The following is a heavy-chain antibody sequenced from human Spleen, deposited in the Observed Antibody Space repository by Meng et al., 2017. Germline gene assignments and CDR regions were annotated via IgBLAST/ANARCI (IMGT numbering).Heavy chain of an antibody. J-gene: IGHJ4*02. CDR3: ARGPTTMAHDFDY. Sequence: HVHLQQLGAGLLTLSCTRARPLLLFSVSYSGVYVSCIHPPPRKGLDCIGVINHSGSTNYNPSLASRATISVDPSQNNLSLKLSSVTAADSAVYYCARGPTTMAHDFDYWGQGTLVTVSS. D-gene: IGHD4-11*01. CDR2: INHSGST. CDR1: SVSYSGVY. V-gene: IGHV4-34*01.